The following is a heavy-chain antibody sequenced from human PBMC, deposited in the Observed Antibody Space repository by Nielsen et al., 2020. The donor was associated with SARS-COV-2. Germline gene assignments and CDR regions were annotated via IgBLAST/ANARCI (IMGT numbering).Heavy chain of an antibody. CDR3: ASPRITIFGVVQEFQH. V-gene: IGHV4-59*08. J-gene: IGHJ1*01. CDR2: INDSGST. Sequence: SETLSLTCSVSGGSISGHYWSWIRQPPGKGLAWIGHINDSGSTNYNPSLRSRVTMSVDTSKNQFSLKLSSVTAADTALYYCASPRITIFGVVQEFQHWGQGTLVTVSS. CDR1: GGSISGHY. D-gene: IGHD3-3*01.